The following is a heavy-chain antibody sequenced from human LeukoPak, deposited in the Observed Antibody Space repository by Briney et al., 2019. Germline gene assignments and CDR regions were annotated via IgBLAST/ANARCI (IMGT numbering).Heavy chain of an antibody. V-gene: IGHV3-33*06. CDR1: GFTFSGYG. CDR2: IWYDGTGK. CDR3: AKDQKWGPAGYYFDS. D-gene: IGHD2-2*01. J-gene: IGHJ4*02. Sequence: GKSLRLSCAASGFTFSGYGMHWVRQAPGKGLEWVALIWYDGTGKYYADSVKGRFTISRDNSKNTLDLQMNSLRAEDTALYYCAKDQKWGPAGYYFDSWGQGTLVTVSS.